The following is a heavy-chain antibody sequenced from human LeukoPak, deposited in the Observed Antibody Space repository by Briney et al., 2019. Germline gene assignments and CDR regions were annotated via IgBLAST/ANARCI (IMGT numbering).Heavy chain of an antibody. Sequence: ASVTVSCKASGDSFSRYAISWVRQAPGQGLEWMGGIIPLFGTANYAQRFQGRVTITADESTSTAYMELSSLRSEDTAVYYCASLYYYDISGYRKSGYFHHWGQGTLVTVPS. V-gene: IGHV1-69*13. CDR2: IIPLFGTA. J-gene: IGHJ1*01. CDR1: GDSFSRYA. CDR3: ASLYYYDISGYRKSGYFHH. D-gene: IGHD3-22*01.